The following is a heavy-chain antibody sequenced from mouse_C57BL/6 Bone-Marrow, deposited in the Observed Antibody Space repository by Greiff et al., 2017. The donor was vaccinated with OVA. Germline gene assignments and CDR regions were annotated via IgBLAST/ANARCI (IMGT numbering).Heavy chain of an antibody. CDR1: GYTFTDYC. J-gene: IGHJ2*01. CDR3: ARKVVVARIDFDY. CDR2: INPNNGGT. D-gene: IGHD1-1*01. Sequence: EVQLQQSGPELVKPGASVKISCKASGYTFTDYCMNWVKQSHGKSLEWIGDINPNNGGTSYNQKFKGKATLTVDKSSSTAYMELRSLTSEDSAVYYCARKVVVARIDFDYWGQGTTLTVSS. V-gene: IGHV1-26*01.